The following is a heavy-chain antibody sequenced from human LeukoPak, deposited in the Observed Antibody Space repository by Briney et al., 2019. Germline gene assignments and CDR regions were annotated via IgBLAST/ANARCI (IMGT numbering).Heavy chain of an antibody. D-gene: IGHD3-3*01. CDR1: GYIFTGYY. CDR3: ARNLASDFWSGYY. V-gene: IGHV1-2*02. J-gene: IGHJ4*02. CDR2: INPNSGGT. Sequence: ASVKVSCKASGYIFTGYYMHWVRQAPGQGLEWMGWINPNSGGTNYAQNQGRVTMTRDTSISTAYMELSRLRSDDTAVYYCARNLASDFWSGYYWGQGTLVTVSS.